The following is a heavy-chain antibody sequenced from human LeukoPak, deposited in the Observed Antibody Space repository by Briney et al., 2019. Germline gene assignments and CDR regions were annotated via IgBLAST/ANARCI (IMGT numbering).Heavy chain of an antibody. CDR3: AEDLGGIVVALGGAFDI. CDR2: ISGSGGST. Sequence: GGSLRLSCAASGFTFRSYAMRWVRQAPGKGLEWVSAISGSGGSTYYADSVKGRFTISRDNSKNTLYLQMNSLRPEDTAVYYCAEDLGGIVVALGGAFDIWGQGTMVTVSS. D-gene: IGHD2-15*01. CDR1: GFTFRSYA. J-gene: IGHJ3*02. V-gene: IGHV3-23*01.